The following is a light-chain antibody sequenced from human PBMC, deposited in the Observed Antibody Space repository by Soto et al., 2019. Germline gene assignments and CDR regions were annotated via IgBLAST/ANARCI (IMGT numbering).Light chain of an antibody. Sequence: ALTQPASVSGSPGQSITISCTGTSSDVGGYNYVSWYQHHPGKAPKRMIHDVSNRPSGVSNRFSGSKSGNTASLTISGLQAEDEADYYCSSYIPNNSTYVFGTGTKVTVL. J-gene: IGLJ1*01. CDR3: SSYIPNNSTYV. CDR1: SSDVGGYNY. CDR2: DVS. V-gene: IGLV2-14*03.